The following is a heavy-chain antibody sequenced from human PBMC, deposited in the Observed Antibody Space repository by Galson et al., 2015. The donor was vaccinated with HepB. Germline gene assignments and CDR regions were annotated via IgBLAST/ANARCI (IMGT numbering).Heavy chain of an antibody. Sequence: SVKVSCKASGYTFTDYYLHWVRQAPGQGFEWLGWISPISGGTNYAQKFQDWVTMTRDTSISTAYIELSRLTPDDTAVYYCARATSITIFGVAYYYYYYMDVWGKGTTVTVSS. CDR1: GYTFTDYY. CDR3: ARATSITIFGVAYYYYYYMDV. D-gene: IGHD3-3*01. V-gene: IGHV1-2*04. CDR2: ISPISGGT. J-gene: IGHJ6*03.